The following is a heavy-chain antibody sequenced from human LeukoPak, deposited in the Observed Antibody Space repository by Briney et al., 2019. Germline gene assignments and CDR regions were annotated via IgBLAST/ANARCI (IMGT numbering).Heavy chain of an antibody. CDR3: ARDSGFWSGYFPYYMDV. Sequence: ASVKVSCKASGYTFTGYYMHWVRQAPGQGLEWMGWINPNSGGTNYAQKFQGRVTMTRDTSISTAYMELSRLRSDDTAVYYCARDSGFWSGYFPYYMDVWGKGTTVTVSS. CDR2: INPNSGGT. D-gene: IGHD3-3*01. J-gene: IGHJ6*03. CDR1: GYTFTGYY. V-gene: IGHV1-2*02.